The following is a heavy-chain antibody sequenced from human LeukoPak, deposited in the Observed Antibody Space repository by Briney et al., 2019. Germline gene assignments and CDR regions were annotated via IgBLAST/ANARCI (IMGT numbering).Heavy chain of an antibody. CDR2: INPNSGGT. Sequence: ASVKVSCKTSGYTFTAYYMHWVRQAPGQGLEWMGWINPNSGGTNYAQKFQGRVTMTRDTSITTAYMELSRLRSDDTAVYYCARGPIVVVPAAKGSGWFGPWGQGTLVTVSS. V-gene: IGHV1-2*02. CDR1: GYTFTAYY. D-gene: IGHD2-2*01. CDR3: ARGPIVVVPAAKGSGWFGP. J-gene: IGHJ5*02.